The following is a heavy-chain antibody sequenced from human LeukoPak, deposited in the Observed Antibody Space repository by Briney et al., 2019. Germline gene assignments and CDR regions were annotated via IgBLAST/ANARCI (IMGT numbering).Heavy chain of an antibody. D-gene: IGHD4-17*01. V-gene: IGHV3-21*01. Sequence: GGSLRLSCAASGFTLSSYSMNWVRQAPGKGLEWVSSISSSSSYIYYADSVKGRFTISRDNAKNSLYLQMNSLRAEDTAVYYCARGDEYGDGYYYYGMDVWGQGTTVTVSS. CDR1: GFTLSSYS. CDR2: ISSSSSYI. J-gene: IGHJ6*02. CDR3: ARGDEYGDGYYYYGMDV.